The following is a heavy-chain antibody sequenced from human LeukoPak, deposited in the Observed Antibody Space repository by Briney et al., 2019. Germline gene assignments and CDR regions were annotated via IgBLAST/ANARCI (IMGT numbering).Heavy chain of an antibody. CDR3: ARDGDYGGLYFDY. D-gene: IGHD4-23*01. Sequence: SETLSLTCTVSGGSISTYYWSWIRQPPGKGLELIGYIYYSGSTNYNPSLKSRVTISVDTSKNQFSLKLSSVTAADTAVYYCARDGDYGGLYFDYWGQGTLVTVSS. J-gene: IGHJ4*02. V-gene: IGHV4-59*01. CDR1: GGSISTYY. CDR2: IYYSGST.